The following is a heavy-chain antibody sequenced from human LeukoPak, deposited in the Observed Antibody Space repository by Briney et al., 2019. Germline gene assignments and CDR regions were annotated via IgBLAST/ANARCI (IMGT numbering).Heavy chain of an antibody. Sequence: PGGSLRLYCAASRFTISSNYMSRLRQAQGQGLEWGIIIYSGGSTYYEDSVKGRFTISRDNSKNTLYLQMNSLRAEDTAVYYCARKSLWFGRYYYGMDVWGQGTTVTVSS. V-gene: IGHV3-53*01. CDR1: RFTISSNY. J-gene: IGHJ6*02. D-gene: IGHD3-10*01. CDR3: ARKSLWFGRYYYGMDV. CDR2: IYSGGST.